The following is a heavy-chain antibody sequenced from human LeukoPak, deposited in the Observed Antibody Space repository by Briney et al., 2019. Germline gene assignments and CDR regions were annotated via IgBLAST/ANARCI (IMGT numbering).Heavy chain of an antibody. D-gene: IGHD6-19*01. CDR2: IIPILGIA. CDR1: GGTFSSYA. V-gene: IGHV1-69*04. CDR3: VSGYSSGWYVSIDY. Sequence: SVTVSCKASGGTFSSYAISWVRQAPGQGLEWMGRIIPILGIANYAQKFQGRVTITADKSTSTAYMELSSLRSEDTAVYYCVSGYSSGWYVSIDYWGQGTLVTVSS. J-gene: IGHJ4*02.